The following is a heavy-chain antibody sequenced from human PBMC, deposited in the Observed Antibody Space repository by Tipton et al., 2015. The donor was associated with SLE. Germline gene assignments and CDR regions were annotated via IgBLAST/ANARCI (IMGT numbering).Heavy chain of an antibody. CDR2: IYTSGST. Sequence: TLSLTCTVSGGSISSYYWSWFRQLPGKGLEWIGYIYTSGSTNYNPSLKSRVAISVDTSKNQFSLKLSSVTAADTAVYYCARTLYSSGWYHDAFDFWGQGTMVTVSS. J-gene: IGHJ3*01. CDR3: ARTLYSSGWYHDAFDF. D-gene: IGHD6-19*01. V-gene: IGHV4-4*08. CDR1: GGSISSYY.